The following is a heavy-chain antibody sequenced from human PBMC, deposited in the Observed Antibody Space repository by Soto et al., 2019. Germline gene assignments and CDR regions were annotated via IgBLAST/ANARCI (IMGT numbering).Heavy chain of an antibody. CDR3: ARHGLGLDY. CDR2: IHYSGST. D-gene: IGHD1-26*01. CDR1: GGSISSYY. J-gene: IGHJ4*02. V-gene: IGHV4-59*08. Sequence: PSETLSLTCTVSGGSISSYYWSWIRQPPGKGLDYIGYIHYSGSTNHNPSLKSRVTISLDTSKNQFSLKLSSVTAADTAVYYCARHGLGLDYWGQGTLVTVSS.